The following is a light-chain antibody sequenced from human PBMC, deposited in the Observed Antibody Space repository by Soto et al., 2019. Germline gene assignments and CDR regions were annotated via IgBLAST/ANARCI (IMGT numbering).Light chain of an antibody. J-gene: IGKJ1*01. CDR3: QQYGSIPWT. CDR2: DAS. CDR1: ESVVSNY. Sequence: VFTQSPGTLSLSPGERATLSCRATESVVSNYLAWYQLKPGQAPRLLIYDASSRATGIPDRFSGSGSGTDFTLTISRLEPEDFAVYYCQQYGSIPWTFGQGTKVDIK. V-gene: IGKV3-20*01.